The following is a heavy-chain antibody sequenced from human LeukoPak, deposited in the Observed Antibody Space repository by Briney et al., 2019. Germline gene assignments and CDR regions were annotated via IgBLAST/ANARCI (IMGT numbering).Heavy chain of an antibody. CDR3: ARVGGNYYDSSGYPY. D-gene: IGHD3-22*01. Sequence: ASVKVSCKASGYTFSYYDISWVRQAPGQGLEWMGWISGYNGNTRYAQNLQGRVTLTTDTSTDTAYMELRSLRSDDTAVYYCARVGGNYYDSSGYPYWGQGTLVTVSS. CDR2: ISGYNGNT. V-gene: IGHV1-18*01. CDR1: GYTFSYYD. J-gene: IGHJ4*02.